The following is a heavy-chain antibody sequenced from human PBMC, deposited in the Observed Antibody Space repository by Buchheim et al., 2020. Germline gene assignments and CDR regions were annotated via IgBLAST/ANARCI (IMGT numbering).Heavy chain of an antibody. CDR1: GGSVRSDNSY. V-gene: IGHV4-61*01. CDR2: IHYNGST. D-gene: IGHD1-26*01. CDR3: VRGGGSYS. J-gene: IGHJ4*02. Sequence: QLQESGPGLVKPSETLSLTCTVSGGSVRSDNSYWSWIRQSPGKGLEWIGYIHYNGSTKYNPSLKSRVSISVDTSKNQFSLKLRSVTAADTAVYYCVRGGGSYSWGQGTL.